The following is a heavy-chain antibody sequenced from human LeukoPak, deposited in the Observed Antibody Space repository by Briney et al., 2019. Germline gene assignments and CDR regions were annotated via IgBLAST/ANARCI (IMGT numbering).Heavy chain of an antibody. J-gene: IGHJ4*02. V-gene: IGHV1-2*02. CDR3: ARDPRYSGYDLDY. CDR2: INPNSGGT. CDR1: GYTFTGYY. D-gene: IGHD5-12*01. Sequence: ASVKVSCKASGYTFTGYYMHWVRQAPGQGLEWMGWINPNSGGTNYAQKFQGRVTMTRDTSISTAYMELSRLRSDDTAVYYCARDPRYSGYDLDYWGQGTLVTVSS.